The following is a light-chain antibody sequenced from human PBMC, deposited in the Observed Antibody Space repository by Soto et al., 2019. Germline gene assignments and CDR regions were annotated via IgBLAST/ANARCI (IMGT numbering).Light chain of an antibody. CDR2: DAS. CDR3: QQYNNWPPWT. Sequence: EIVMTQSPATLSVSPGERATLSCRASQSVRSNLAWYQQKPGQAPRLLIYDASTRATDVPARFSGSGSATEFTLTISSLQSEDFAVYYCQQYNNWPPWTFGQGTKVDIK. V-gene: IGKV3-15*01. J-gene: IGKJ1*01. CDR1: QSVRSN.